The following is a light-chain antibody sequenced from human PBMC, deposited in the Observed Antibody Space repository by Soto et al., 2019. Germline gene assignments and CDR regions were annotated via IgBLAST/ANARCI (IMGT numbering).Light chain of an antibody. Sequence: QSVLTQPSSLSGSPGQSITISCTGTSSDVGGYNYVSWYQQHPGKAPKLMIYEVSNRPSGVSNRFSGSKSGNTASLTISGLQAEDEADYYCSSYTSSGTRYVFGTGTKVTVL. CDR1: SSDVGGYNY. CDR3: SSYTSSGTRYV. CDR2: EVS. J-gene: IGLJ1*01. V-gene: IGLV2-14*01.